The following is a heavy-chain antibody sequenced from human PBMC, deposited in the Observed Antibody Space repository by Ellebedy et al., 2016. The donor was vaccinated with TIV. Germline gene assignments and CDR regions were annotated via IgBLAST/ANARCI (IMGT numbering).Heavy chain of an antibody. J-gene: IGHJ4*02. V-gene: IGHV3-21*01. CDR1: GFMFSNFR. D-gene: IGHD3-16*01. CDR2: ISGNVQYI. CDR3: ARDRGEGRIFSFFDL. Sequence: PGGSLRLSCAASGFMFSNFRMNWVRQAPGKGLEWISSISGNVQYINYRDSVKGRFITARDNAKKSLFLQMDSLRAEDPAVYYCARDRGEGRIFSFFDLWGQGTLVTVSS.